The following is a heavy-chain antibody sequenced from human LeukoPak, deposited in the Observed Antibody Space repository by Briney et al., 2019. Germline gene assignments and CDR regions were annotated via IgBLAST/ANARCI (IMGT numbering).Heavy chain of an antibody. V-gene: IGHV4-31*03. Sequence: SQTLSLTCTVSGGSISSGGYFWIWIRQHPGKGLELIGYISYSGSTYSNPSIKSRVNIPLGPSNNKFSLKLSSVTDADTAVYYCARSLTGYLDYWGQGTLVTVSS. CDR1: GGSISSGGYF. CDR2: ISYSGST. CDR3: ARSLTGYLDY. D-gene: IGHD3-9*01. J-gene: IGHJ4*02.